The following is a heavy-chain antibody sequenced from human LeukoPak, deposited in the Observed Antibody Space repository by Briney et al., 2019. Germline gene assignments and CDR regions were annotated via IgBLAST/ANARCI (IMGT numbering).Heavy chain of an antibody. CDR3: AKCPEDGYNFDY. V-gene: IGHV3-11*01. CDR2: ISSSGSTI. Sequence: GGSLRLSCAASGFTFSDYYMSWIRQAPGKGLEWVSYISSSGSTIYYADSVKGRFTISRDNSKNTLYLQMNSLRAEDTAVYYCAKCPEDGYNFDYWGQGTLVTVSS. D-gene: IGHD5-24*01. CDR1: GFTFSDYY. J-gene: IGHJ4*02.